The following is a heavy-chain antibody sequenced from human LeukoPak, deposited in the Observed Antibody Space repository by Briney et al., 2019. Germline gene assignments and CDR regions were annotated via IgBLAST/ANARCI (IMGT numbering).Heavy chain of an antibody. V-gene: IGHV4-39*01. D-gene: IGHD2-21*01. CDR3: ARQLLWFV. J-gene: IGHJ3*01. CDR1: GGSISSSSYY. CDR2: IYSSGST. Sequence: SETLSLTCTVSGGSISSSSYYWGWIRQPPGKGLEWIGSIYSSGSTYYNPSLKSRVTISVDTSKNQFSLKLSSVTAADTAVYYCARQLLWFVWGQGTMVTVSS.